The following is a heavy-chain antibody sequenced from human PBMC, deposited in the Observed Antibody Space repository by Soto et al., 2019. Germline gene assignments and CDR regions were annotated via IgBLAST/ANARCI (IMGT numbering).Heavy chain of an antibody. CDR2: IDPSDSYT. V-gene: IGHV5-10-1*01. Sequence: GESLKISCKGSGYSFTSYWISWVRQMPGKGLEWMGRIDPSDSYTNYSPSFQGHVTISADKSISTAYLQWSSLKASDTATYYCARQGGYDPPRDYWGQGTLVTVSS. D-gene: IGHD5-12*01. CDR1: GYSFTSYW. J-gene: IGHJ4*02. CDR3: ARQGGYDPPRDY.